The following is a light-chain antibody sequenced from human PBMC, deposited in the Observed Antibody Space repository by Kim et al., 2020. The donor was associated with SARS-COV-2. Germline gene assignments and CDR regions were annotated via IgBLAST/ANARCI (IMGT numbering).Light chain of an antibody. CDR1: QYITRG. J-gene: IGKJ1*01. CDR3: QHLKT. CDR2: DAS. Sequence: DIQMTQSPSTLSASVGDRVTITCRASQYITRGLAWYQQKPGKAPKLLIYDASTLDSGVPSRFRGSGSGTEFTLTISSLQPDDFASYYCQHLKTFGQGTRVNIQ. V-gene: IGKV1-5*01.